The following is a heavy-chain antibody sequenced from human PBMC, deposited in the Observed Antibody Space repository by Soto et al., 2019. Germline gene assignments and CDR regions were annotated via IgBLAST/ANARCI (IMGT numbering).Heavy chain of an antibody. J-gene: IGHJ4*02. V-gene: IGHV3-21*01. CDR2: ISSSSSYI. Sequence: PGGSLRLSCAASGFTFSSYSMNWVRQAPGKGLEWVSSISSSSSYIYYADSVKGRFTISRDNAKNSLYLQMNSLRAEDTAVYYCARTGVTYYYDSSGYSAYYFDYWGQGTLVTVSS. CDR3: ARTGVTYYYDSSGYSAYYFDY. CDR1: GFTFSSYS. D-gene: IGHD3-22*01.